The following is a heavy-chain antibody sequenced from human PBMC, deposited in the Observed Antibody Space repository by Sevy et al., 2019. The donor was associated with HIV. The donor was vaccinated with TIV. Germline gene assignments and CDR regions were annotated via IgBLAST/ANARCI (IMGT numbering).Heavy chain of an antibody. CDR1: GYTFTGYY. J-gene: IGHJ5*02. Sequence: ASVKVSCKASGYTFTGYYMHWVRQAPGQGLEWMGWINPNSGGTNYAQKFQGRVTMTRDTSISTAYMELSRLRSDDTAVYSCARNGVRAGAGRVGWFDPWGQGTLVTVSS. CDR3: ARNGVRAGAGRVGWFDP. D-gene: IGHD6-13*01. V-gene: IGHV1-2*02. CDR2: INPNSGGT.